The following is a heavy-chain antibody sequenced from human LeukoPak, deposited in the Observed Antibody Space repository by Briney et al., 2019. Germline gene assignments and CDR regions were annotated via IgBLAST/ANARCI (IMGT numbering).Heavy chain of an antibody. CDR2: ISSSGSTI. Sequence: GGSLRLSCAASGFIFSSYEMNWVRQAPGKGLEWVSCISSSGSTIYYADSVKGRFTISRDNAKNSLYLQMNSLRAEDTAVYYCARDERQQLGGNWFDPWGQGTLVTVSS. D-gene: IGHD6-13*01. CDR1: GFIFSSYE. J-gene: IGHJ5*02. CDR3: ARDERQQLGGNWFDP. V-gene: IGHV3-48*03.